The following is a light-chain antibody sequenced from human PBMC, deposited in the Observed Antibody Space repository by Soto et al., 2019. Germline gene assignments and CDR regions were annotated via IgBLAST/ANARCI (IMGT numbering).Light chain of an antibody. CDR1: QTISTW. Sequence: DIQVTQSPPTLSASVGYRFTITCRASQTISTWMAWYQHKPWKAPKLLVYDASTLQSGVASRFSGSGSGTEFTLTISSLQPDDFATYYCQHYNSYSEAFGQGTTGDIK. V-gene: IGKV1-5*01. CDR2: DAS. CDR3: QHYNSYSEA. J-gene: IGKJ1*01.